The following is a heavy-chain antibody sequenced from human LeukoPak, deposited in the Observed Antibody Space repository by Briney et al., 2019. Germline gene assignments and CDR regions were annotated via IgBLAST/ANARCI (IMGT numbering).Heavy chain of an antibody. V-gene: IGHV1-2*06. CDR3: ANSQKGSFEY. J-gene: IGHJ4*02. Sequence: ASVKVSCKASGYTFTNYYIHWVRQAPGQGLEWMGRINPNSGDTNYAQKFQGRVTMTRDTSITTAYMELSGLRSDDTAVYYCANSQKGSFEYWGQGTLVTVSS. CDR1: GYTFTNYY. D-gene: IGHD4-23*01. CDR2: INPNSGDT.